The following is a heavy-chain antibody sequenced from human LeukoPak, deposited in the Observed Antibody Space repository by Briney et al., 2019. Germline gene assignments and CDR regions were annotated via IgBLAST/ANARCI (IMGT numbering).Heavy chain of an antibody. CDR1: GFTVSSNY. D-gene: IGHD6-13*01. CDR2: IYSGGST. V-gene: IGHV3-66*01. CDR3: ARSHSSSWLYYFEY. J-gene: IGHJ4*02. Sequence: GGSLRLSCAASGFTVSSNYMSWVRQAPGKGLEWVSVIYSGGSTQYADSVKGRFTISRDNSKKTLYLQMDSLRAEDTAVYYCARSHSSSWLYYFEYWGRGTLVTVSS.